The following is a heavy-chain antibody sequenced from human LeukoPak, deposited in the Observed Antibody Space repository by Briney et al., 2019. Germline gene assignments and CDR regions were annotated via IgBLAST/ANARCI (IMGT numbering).Heavy chain of an antibody. D-gene: IGHD3-10*01. CDR2: IYHSGST. J-gene: IGHJ2*01. Sequence: SETLSLTCDVSGDSISSGYYWGWIRQPPGKGLEWIGTIYHSGSTYYNPSLKSRVTISADTSKNQFSLPLNSVTAADTAVYYCARNSTSWSFGLWGRGTLVTVSS. CDR1: GDSISSGYY. V-gene: IGHV4-38-2*01. CDR3: ARNSTSWSFGL.